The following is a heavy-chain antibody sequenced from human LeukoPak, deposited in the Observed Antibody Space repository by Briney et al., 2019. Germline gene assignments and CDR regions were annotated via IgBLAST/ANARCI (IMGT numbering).Heavy chain of an antibody. CDR3: ARAPPTEVRGDYILDY. Sequence: SETLSLTCAVYGGSFSGYYWSWIRQPPGKGLEWIGEINHSGSTNYNPSLKSRVTISVDTSKNQLSLKLSFVTAADTAVYYCARAPPTEVRGDYILDYWGQGTLVTASS. D-gene: IGHD4-17*01. CDR2: INHSGST. V-gene: IGHV4-34*01. J-gene: IGHJ4*02. CDR1: GGSFSGYY.